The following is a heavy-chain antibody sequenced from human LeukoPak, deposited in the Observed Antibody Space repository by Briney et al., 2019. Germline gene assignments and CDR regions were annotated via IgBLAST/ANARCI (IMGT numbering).Heavy chain of an antibody. CDR2: ISYDGSNK. CDR3: ARKRYSGSHLDY. V-gene: IGHV3-30*03. Sequence: GGSLRLSCAASGFIFSSYGMHWARQAPGKGLEWVAVISYDGSNKYYADSVKGRFTISRDNSKNTLYLQMNSLRAEDTAVYYCARKRYSGSHLDYWGQGTLVTVSS. CDR1: GFIFSSYG. J-gene: IGHJ4*02. D-gene: IGHD1-26*01.